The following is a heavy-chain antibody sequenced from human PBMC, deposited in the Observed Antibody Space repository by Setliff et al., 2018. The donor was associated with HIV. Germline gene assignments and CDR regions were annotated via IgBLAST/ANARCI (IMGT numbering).Heavy chain of an antibody. CDR1: GYSFTSYW. CDR2: IYGDGSDP. J-gene: IGHJ3*02. CDR3: ARLAYAFDI. Sequence: GESLKISCKGSGYSFTSYWIGWVRQMPGEGLEWMGVIYGDGSDPRYSPSFQGQVTISADKSSRTVYLQWSSLKASDTAIYYCARLAYAFDIWGQGTLVTVSS. V-gene: IGHV5-51*01.